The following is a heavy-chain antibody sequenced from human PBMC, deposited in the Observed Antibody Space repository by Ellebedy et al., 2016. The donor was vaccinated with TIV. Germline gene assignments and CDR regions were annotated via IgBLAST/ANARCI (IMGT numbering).Heavy chain of an antibody. J-gene: IGHJ2*01. D-gene: IGHD1/OR15-1a*01. CDR2: ITGSGDGT. CDR1: GFSFLAYS. Sequence: GESLKISCAASGFSFLAYSMSWVRQSPGKGLEWVSVITGSGDGTYFADSMKGRFTISRDNSKNIVYLQMNSLRVDDTAVYYCARDQATNYWYFDLWGRGTLVTVSS. V-gene: IGHV3-23*01. CDR3: ARDQATNYWYFDL.